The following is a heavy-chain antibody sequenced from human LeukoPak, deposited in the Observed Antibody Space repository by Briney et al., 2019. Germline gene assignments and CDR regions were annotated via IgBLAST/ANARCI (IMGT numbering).Heavy chain of an antibody. D-gene: IGHD3-3*01. Sequence: GGSLRLSCAASGFTFSNYAMSWVRQASGKGLEWVSSISGSGGSTYYADSVKGRFTISRDNSKNTLYLQMNSLRAEDTAVYYCAKGKYYDFWSGYYPGYWGQGTLVTVSS. CDR3: AKGKYYDFWSGYYPGY. CDR2: ISGSGGST. J-gene: IGHJ4*02. V-gene: IGHV3-23*01. CDR1: GFTFSNYA.